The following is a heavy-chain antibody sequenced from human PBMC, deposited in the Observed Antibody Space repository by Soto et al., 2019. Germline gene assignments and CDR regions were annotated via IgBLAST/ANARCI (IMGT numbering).Heavy chain of an antibody. CDR2: MNPGSGDT. Sequence: QVQLVQSGAEVREPGASVKVSCKASGYSFTNNDVSWVRQATGQGLEWMGWMNPGSGDTGYAQKFQGRVTMTRDISIATAYMELSSLRSDDTAIYYCAGMVTFGSLNWFDPWGQGTLVTVSS. J-gene: IGHJ5*02. V-gene: IGHV1-8*01. D-gene: IGHD3-16*01. CDR1: GYSFTNND. CDR3: AGMVTFGSLNWFDP.